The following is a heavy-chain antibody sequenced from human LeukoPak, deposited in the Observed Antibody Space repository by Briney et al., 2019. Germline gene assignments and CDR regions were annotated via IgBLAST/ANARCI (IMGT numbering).Heavy chain of an antibody. Sequence: GGSLRLSCAASGFTFSGYEMNWVRQAPGKGLEWVSYISGSGSTIYYADSVKGRFTISRDNAKNSLYLQMNSLRAEDTAVFYCARAIGDSSGFYFDYWGQGTLVAVSS. D-gene: IGHD3-22*01. CDR2: ISGSGSTI. J-gene: IGHJ4*02. CDR3: ARAIGDSSGFYFDY. CDR1: GFTFSGYE. V-gene: IGHV3-48*03.